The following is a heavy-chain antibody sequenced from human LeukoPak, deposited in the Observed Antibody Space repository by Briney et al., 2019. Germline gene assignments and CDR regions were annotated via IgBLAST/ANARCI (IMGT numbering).Heavy chain of an antibody. Sequence: GGSLRLSCAASGFTFSTYWMSWVRQAPGKGLEWVAQIKSDGSDKYYVDSVKGRFTISRDNSKNSLYLQMNSLRTEDTALYYCAKGLWFGEPLSYYYYYGMDVWGQGTTVTVSS. CDR1: GFTFSTYW. CDR2: IKSDGSDK. V-gene: IGHV3-7*05. D-gene: IGHD3-10*01. J-gene: IGHJ6*02. CDR3: AKGLWFGEPLSYYYYYGMDV.